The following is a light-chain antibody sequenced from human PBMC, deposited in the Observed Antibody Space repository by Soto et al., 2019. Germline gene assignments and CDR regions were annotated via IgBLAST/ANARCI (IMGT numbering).Light chain of an antibody. Sequence: EIVLTQSPATLSLSPGERATLSCRASQSVSSYLAWYQQKPGQAPRLLIYDASNRATGIPARFSGSGSGTDFDLTSSSLEPEDFAVYYCQQRSNWLLTFGGGTKVEIK. CDR3: QQRSNWLLT. CDR2: DAS. V-gene: IGKV3-11*01. CDR1: QSVSSY. J-gene: IGKJ4*01.